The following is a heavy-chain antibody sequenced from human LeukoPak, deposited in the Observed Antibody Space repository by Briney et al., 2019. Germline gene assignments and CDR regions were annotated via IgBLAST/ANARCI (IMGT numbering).Heavy chain of an antibody. CDR2: ITTSSDTI. CDR3: ERREVGAHPFHY. D-gene: IGHD1-26*01. CDR1: GFTFSSYN. Sequence: GGSLRLSCAASGFTFSSYNMNWVRQAPGKGLEWVSYITTSSDTIYYADSVKGRFTISRDNAKNSLYLQMNSLRSEDTAVIYCERREVGAHPFHYCVHGTLVSVSS. V-gene: IGHV3-48*01. J-gene: IGHJ4*01.